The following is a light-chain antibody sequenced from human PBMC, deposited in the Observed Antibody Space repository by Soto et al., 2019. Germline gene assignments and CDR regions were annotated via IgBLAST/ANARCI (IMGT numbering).Light chain of an antibody. CDR2: DAS. CDR3: QQRSTPLT. Sequence: EIVLTQSPATLSLSPGERATFSCRASQSVSSYLAWYQQKPGQAPRLLIYDASSRATGIPARFSGSGSGTDFTLTISSLEPEDFAVYYCQQRSTPLTFGGGTKVEIK. J-gene: IGKJ4*01. CDR1: QSVSSY. V-gene: IGKV3-11*01.